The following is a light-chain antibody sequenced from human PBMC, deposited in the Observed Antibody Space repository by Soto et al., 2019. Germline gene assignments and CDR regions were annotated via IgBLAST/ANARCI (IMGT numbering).Light chain of an antibody. V-gene: IGLV2-14*01. J-gene: IGLJ1*01. CDR2: EVS. Sequence: QSALTQPASVSGSPGQSITISCTGTSNDVGAYNFVSWYQQHPGKAPKLLIYEVSNRPSEISDRFSGSKSGNMASLTISGLQTEDEADYYCSSYTSSITPCVFGTGTKLTVL. CDR1: SNDVGAYNF. CDR3: SSYTSSITPCV.